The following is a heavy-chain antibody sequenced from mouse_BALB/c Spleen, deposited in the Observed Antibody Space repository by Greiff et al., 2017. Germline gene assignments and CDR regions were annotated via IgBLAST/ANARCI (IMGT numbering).Heavy chain of an antibody. J-gene: IGHJ2*01. V-gene: IGHV1S53*02. CDR3: YMGEFITTVDRDY. CDR2: ISPGDGHT. D-gene: IGHD1-1*01. Sequence: VLLLQSDAALVKPGASVKISCKASGYTFTDHAIHWVKQKPGQGLEWIGYISPGDGHTKYNEKFKGKATLTADKSTSTAYMQLNSMTSEESAVYCSYMGEFITTVDRDYWGQGTTLTVSA. CDR1: GYTFTDHA.